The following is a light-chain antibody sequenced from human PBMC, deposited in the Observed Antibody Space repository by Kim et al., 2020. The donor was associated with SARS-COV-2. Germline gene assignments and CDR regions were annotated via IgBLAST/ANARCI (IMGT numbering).Light chain of an antibody. CDR1: SSNIGSYNY. V-gene: IGLV2-14*03. J-gene: IGLJ3*02. Sequence: GQSITISCTGTSSNIGSYNYVSWYQQHPGRAPKLMIYDVNKRPSGVSNRFSSSKSGNTASLTISGLQAEDEADYYCSSFTTTSRLVFGGGTQLTVL. CDR3: SSFTTTSRLV. CDR2: DVN.